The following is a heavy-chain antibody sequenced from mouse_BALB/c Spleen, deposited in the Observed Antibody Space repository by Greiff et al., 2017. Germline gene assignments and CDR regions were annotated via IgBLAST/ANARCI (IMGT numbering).Heavy chain of an antibody. CDR2: INPGSGGT. V-gene: IGHV1-54*03. CDR3: ARWGDPGGSTMIKGWYFDV. Sequence: QVQLKESGAELVRPGTSVKVSCKASGYAFTNYLIEWVKQRPGQGLEWIGVINPGSGGTNYNEKFKGKATLTADKSSSTAYMQLSSLTSDDSAVYCCARWGDPGGSTMIKGWYFDVWGAGTTVTVSS. CDR1: GYAFTNYL. J-gene: IGHJ1*01. D-gene: IGHD2-4*01.